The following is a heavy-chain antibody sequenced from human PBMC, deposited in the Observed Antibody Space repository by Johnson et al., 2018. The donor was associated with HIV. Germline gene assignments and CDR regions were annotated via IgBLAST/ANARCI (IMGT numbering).Heavy chain of an antibody. CDR1: GFTVSSNY. J-gene: IGHJ3*02. CDR3: PTDWPLRDLDWLFHDAFDI. V-gene: IGHV3-66*01. Sequence: VQLVESGGGLVQPGGSLRLSCAASGFTVSSNYMSWVRQGPGKGLEWVSVIYSGGSTYYADSVKGRFTISRDNSKNTLYLQMNSLKTEDTAMYYCPTDWPLRDLDWLFHDAFDIWGQGTMVTVAS. CDR2: IYSGGST. D-gene: IGHD3-9*01.